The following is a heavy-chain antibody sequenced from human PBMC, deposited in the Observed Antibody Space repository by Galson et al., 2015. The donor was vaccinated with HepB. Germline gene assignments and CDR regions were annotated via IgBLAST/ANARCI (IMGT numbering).Heavy chain of an antibody. D-gene: IGHD3-16*01. Sequence: SLRLSCAASGFTLSTYGMHWVRQAPGKGLEWVAVIWYDGSNKYYADSVKGRFTISRDNSKNTLYLQMNSLRPEDTAVYYCARDLGDYDYIWGSYGSYWGQGTLVTVSS. V-gene: IGHV3-33*01. CDR2: IWYDGSNK. CDR3: ARDLGDYDYIWGSYGSY. CDR1: GFTLSTYG. J-gene: IGHJ4*02.